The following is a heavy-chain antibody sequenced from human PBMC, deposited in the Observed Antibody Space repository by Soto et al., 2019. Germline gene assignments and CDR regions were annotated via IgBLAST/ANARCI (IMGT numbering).Heavy chain of an antibody. D-gene: IGHD2-2*02. CDR3: ARDRYCSSTSCYTAHFDY. J-gene: IGHJ4*02. CDR1: GYTFTSYG. V-gene: IGHV1-18*01. Sequence: ASVKVSCKASGYTFTSYGISWVRQAPGQGLEWMGWISAYNGNTNYAQKLQDRVTMTTDTSTTTAYMELRSLRSDDTAVYYCARDRYCSSTSCYTAHFDYWGQGTLVTVSS. CDR2: ISAYNGNT.